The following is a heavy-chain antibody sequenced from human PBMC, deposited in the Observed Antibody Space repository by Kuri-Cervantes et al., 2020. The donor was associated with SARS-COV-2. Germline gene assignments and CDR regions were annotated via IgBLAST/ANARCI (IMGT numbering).Heavy chain of an antibody. CDR1: GFTFSSYE. Sequence: GGSLRPSCAASGFTFSSYEMNWVRQAPGKGLEWVSYISSSGSTIYYADSVKGRFTISRDNAKNSLYLQMNSLRAEDTAVYYCARRNDFWSGAYFDYWGQGTLVTVSS. J-gene: IGHJ4*02. V-gene: IGHV3-48*03. CDR3: ARRNDFWSGAYFDY. CDR2: ISSSGSTI. D-gene: IGHD3-3*01.